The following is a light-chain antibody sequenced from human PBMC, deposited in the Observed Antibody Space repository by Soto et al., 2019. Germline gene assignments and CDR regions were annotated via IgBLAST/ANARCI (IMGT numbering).Light chain of an antibody. CDR3: AAWDDSLNGSYV. CDR1: SSSIGSNT. V-gene: IGLV1-44*01. CDR2: SNN. Sequence: QSVLTQPPSASGTPGQRVTISCSGSSSSIGSNTVNWYQQLPGTAPKLLIYSNNQRPSGVPDRFSGSKSGTSASLAISGLQSEDEADYYCAAWDDSLNGSYVFGTGTKVTVL. J-gene: IGLJ1*01.